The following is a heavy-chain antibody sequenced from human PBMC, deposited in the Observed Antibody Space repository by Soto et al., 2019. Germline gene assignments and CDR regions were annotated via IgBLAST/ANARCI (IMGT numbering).Heavy chain of an antibody. V-gene: IGHV4-39*01. CDR2: IYYSGST. CDR1: GGSISSDNYF. J-gene: IGHJ5*01. D-gene: IGHD1-26*01. Sequence: QLQLQESGPGLVTPSETLSLTCTVSGGSISSDNYFWGWIRQPPGKGLEWIGTIYYSGSTYYNPSLKSRVTISVDTSKNQFSLKLSSVTAADTAVYYCARCSGSYLQTDSWGQGTLVTVSS. CDR3: ARCSGSYLQTDS.